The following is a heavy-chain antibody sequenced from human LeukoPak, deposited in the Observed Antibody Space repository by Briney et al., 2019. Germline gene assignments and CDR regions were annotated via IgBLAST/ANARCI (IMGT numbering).Heavy chain of an antibody. J-gene: IGHJ4*02. CDR1: GFTFSSYS. V-gene: IGHV3-21*04. Sequence: GGSLRLSCAASGFTFSSYSMNWVRQAPGKGLEWVSSISSSSSYIYYADSVKGRFTISRDNAKNSLYLQMNSLRAEDTAVYYCAKDSYGDYNFDYWGQGTLVTVSS. CDR3: AKDSYGDYNFDY. D-gene: IGHD4-17*01. CDR2: ISSSSSYI.